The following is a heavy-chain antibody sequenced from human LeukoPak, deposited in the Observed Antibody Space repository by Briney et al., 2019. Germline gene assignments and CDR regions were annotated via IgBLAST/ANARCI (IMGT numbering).Heavy chain of an antibody. CDR2: IIPIFGTA. CDR3: ARTLPGDAYYYYYYDTDV. Sequence: SVKVSCKASGGTFSSYAISWVRQAPGQGLEWMGGIIPIFGTANYAQKFQGRVTITADESTSTAYMELSSLRSEDTAVYYCARTLPGDAYYYYYYDTDVWGKGTTVTVSS. D-gene: IGHD3-16*01. J-gene: IGHJ6*03. V-gene: IGHV1-69*13. CDR1: GGTFSSYA.